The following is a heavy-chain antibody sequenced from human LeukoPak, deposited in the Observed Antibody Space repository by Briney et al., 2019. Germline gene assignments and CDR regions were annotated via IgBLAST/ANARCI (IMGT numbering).Heavy chain of an antibody. Sequence: PGGSLRLSCAGSGFTFSSYAMSWVRQAPGKGLEWVSAISDTGATTYDADSVKGRFTISRDNSRSTRYLQMNSLRAEDTALYYCAKDTSIGRYCTNGVCSPFDYWGQGTLVTVSS. D-gene: IGHD2-8*01. V-gene: IGHV3-23*01. CDR1: GFTFSSYA. J-gene: IGHJ4*02. CDR3: AKDTSIGRYCTNGVCSPFDY. CDR2: ISDTGATT.